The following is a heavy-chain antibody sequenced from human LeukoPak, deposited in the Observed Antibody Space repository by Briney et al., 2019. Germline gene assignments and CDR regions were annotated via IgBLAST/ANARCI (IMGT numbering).Heavy chain of an antibody. CDR1: GFTFSSYS. J-gene: IGHJ6*03. V-gene: IGHV3-21*01. Sequence: PGGSLRLSCAASGFTFSSYSMNWFRQAPGKGLEWVSSISSSSNYIYYADSVKGRFTISRDNAKNSLYLQMNSLRAEDTAVYYCARDSAYCGGDCYSSRYYYYYYMDVWGKGTTVTVSS. CDR3: ARDSAYCGGDCYSSRYYYYYYMDV. D-gene: IGHD2-21*02. CDR2: ISSSSNYI.